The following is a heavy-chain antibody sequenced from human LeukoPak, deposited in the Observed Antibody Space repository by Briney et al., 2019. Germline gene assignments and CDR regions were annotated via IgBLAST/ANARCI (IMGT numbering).Heavy chain of an antibody. J-gene: IGHJ4*02. CDR1: GYTFTGYY. V-gene: IGHV1-2*02. CDR3: AKGPQGDVLRYFDWLTTGIFFDY. D-gene: IGHD3-9*01. CDR2: INPNSGGT. Sequence: ASVKVSCKASGYTFTGYYMHWVRQAPGQGLEWMGWINPNSGGTNYAQKFQGRVTMTRDTSISTAYMELSRLRSDDTAVYYCAKGPQGDVLRYFDWLTTGIFFDYWGQGTLVTVSS.